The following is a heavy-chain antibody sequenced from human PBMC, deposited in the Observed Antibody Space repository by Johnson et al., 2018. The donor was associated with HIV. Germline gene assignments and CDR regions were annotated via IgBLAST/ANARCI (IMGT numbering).Heavy chain of an antibody. CDR2: IWYDGSNK. V-gene: IGHV3-33*01. Sequence: QVQLVESGGGVVQPGRSLRLSCAASGFTFSSYGMHWVRQAPGKGLEWVAVIWYDGSNKYYADSVKGRFTISRDNAKNSLYLQMNSLRAEDTAVYYFARVPQTTSPLFAFDIWGQGTMVTVSS. CDR1: GFTFSSYG. CDR3: ARVPQTTSPLFAFDI. D-gene: IGHD1-14*01. J-gene: IGHJ3*02.